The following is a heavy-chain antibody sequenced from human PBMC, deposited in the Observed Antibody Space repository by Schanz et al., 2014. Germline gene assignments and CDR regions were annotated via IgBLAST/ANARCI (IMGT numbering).Heavy chain of an antibody. V-gene: IGHV3-33*01. CDR1: GFTFSSYG. CDR3: ARLPVGYGSGIWDV. J-gene: IGHJ6*02. D-gene: IGHD3-10*01. Sequence: QVQLVESGGGVVQFGRSLRLSCVASGFTFSSYGMHWVRQAPGKGLEWVAVIWSDGSGKYYADSVKGRFTISRDNAKNSLFLQMNSLRVEDTAVYYCARLPVGYGSGIWDVWGQGTSVTVSS. CDR2: IWSDGSGK.